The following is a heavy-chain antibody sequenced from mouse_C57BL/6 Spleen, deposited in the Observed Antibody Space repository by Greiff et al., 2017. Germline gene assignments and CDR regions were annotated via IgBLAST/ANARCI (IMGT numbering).Heavy chain of an antibody. J-gene: IGHJ4*01. Sequence: QVQLQQPGAELVKPGASVKLSCKASGYTFTSYWMQWVKQRPGQGLEWIGEIDPSDSYTNYNQEFKGKATLTVDTSSSTAYMQLSSLTSEDSAFYYCARAPTTVVSMDCWGKGASVTVSS. CDR3: ARAPTTVVSMDC. D-gene: IGHD1-1*01. V-gene: IGHV1-50*01. CDR1: GYTFTSYW. CDR2: IDPSDSYT.